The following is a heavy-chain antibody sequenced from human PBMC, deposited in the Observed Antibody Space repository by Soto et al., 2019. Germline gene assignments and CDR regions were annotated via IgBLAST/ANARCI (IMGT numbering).Heavy chain of an antibody. J-gene: IGHJ5*02. CDR3: ATQEVGGSYVYTFDP. CDR2: IYYSGST. Sequence: LETLSLTYTVSGGYISSSSYYWGWKRQPPGKGLEWIGSIYYSGSTYYNPSLKSRVTISVDTSKNHFSLKLSSVTAADTAVYYCATQEVGGSYVYTFDPWGQGTLVTVSS. D-gene: IGHD1-26*01. V-gene: IGHV4-39*02. CDR1: GGYISSSSYY.